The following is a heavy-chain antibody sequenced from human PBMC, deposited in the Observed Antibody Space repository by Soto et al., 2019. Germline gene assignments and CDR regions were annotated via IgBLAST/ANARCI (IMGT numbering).Heavy chain of an antibody. Sequence: SETLSLTCTVSGGSISTYYWSWIRQPPGKGLEWIGYIYHSGSTKYSPSLKSRVTISVDTSKNQFSLNLSSVTAADTAVYYCARHLPYCGGDCYSLDYWGQGTLVTVSS. V-gene: IGHV4-59*08. CDR3: ARHLPYCGGDCYSLDY. D-gene: IGHD2-21*02. J-gene: IGHJ4*02. CDR2: IYHSGST. CDR1: GGSISTYY.